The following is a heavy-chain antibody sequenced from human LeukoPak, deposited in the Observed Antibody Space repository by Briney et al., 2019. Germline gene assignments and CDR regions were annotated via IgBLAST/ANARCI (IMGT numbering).Heavy chain of an antibody. D-gene: IGHD6-19*01. J-gene: IGHJ6*03. CDR2: IYYSGST. V-gene: IGHV4-59*01. CDR1: GSSISSYY. Sequence: SETPSLTCTVSGSSISSYYWSWIRQPPGKGLEWIGYIYYSGSTNYNPSLKSRVTISVDTSKNQFSLKLSSVTAADTAVYYCARSPSGWSFYYYYMDVWGKGTTVTVSS. CDR3: ARSPSGWSFYYYYMDV.